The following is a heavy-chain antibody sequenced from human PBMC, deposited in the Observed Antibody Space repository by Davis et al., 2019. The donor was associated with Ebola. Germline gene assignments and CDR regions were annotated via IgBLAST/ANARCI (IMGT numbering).Heavy chain of an antibody. CDR1: GFTFGNYW. V-gene: IGHV3-30*02. CDR3: AKVRDDY. Sequence: GESLKISCAASGFTFGNYWMTWVRQAPGKGLEWVAFIRYDGSNKYYADSVKGRCTISRDNAKNTLSLQMNSLRAEDTAVYYCAKVRDDYWGQGTLVTVSS. CDR2: IRYDGSNK. J-gene: IGHJ4*02.